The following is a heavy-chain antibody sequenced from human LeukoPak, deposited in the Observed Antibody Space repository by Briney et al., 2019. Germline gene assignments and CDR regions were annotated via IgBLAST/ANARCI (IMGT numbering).Heavy chain of an antibody. CDR1: GYSFTSYW. V-gene: IGHV5-51*01. CDR3: ARLPSSSWYRVYFDY. J-gene: IGHJ4*02. D-gene: IGHD6-13*01. Sequence: GESLKISCRGSGYSFTSYWIGWVRQMPGKGLEWMGIIYPGDSDTRYSPSFQGQVTISADKSISTAYLQWSSLKASDTAMYYCARLPSSSWYRVYFDYWGQGTLVTVSS. CDR2: IYPGDSDT.